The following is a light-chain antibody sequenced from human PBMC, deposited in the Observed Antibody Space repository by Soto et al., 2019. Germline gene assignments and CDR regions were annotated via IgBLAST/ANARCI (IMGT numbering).Light chain of an antibody. CDR1: QSVLYSSNNKNY. Sequence: DIVMTQSPDSLAVSLGERATINCKSSQSVLYSSNNKNYLAWYQQKPGQPPKLLIYWASTRESGVPDRFSGSGSGTDFTLTIRSLQAEDVAVYYCQQYYSTPFTFGPGTKVGIK. J-gene: IGKJ3*01. V-gene: IGKV4-1*01. CDR2: WAS. CDR3: QQYYSTPFT.